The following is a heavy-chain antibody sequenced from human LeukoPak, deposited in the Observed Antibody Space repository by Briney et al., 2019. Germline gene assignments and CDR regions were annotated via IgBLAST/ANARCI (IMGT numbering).Heavy chain of an antibody. CDR3: ASSSSWYRSSGRYFDS. J-gene: IGHJ4*02. Sequence: SETLSLTCTVSGYSISSGYYWSWIRQPPGKGLEWIGYMYYSGSTNYNPSLKSRVTISIDTSNNQFALKMSSVTTADTAVYYCASSSSWYRSSGRYFDSWGQGTLVTVSS. D-gene: IGHD6-13*01. CDR1: GYSISSGYY. V-gene: IGHV4-61*01. CDR2: MYYSGST.